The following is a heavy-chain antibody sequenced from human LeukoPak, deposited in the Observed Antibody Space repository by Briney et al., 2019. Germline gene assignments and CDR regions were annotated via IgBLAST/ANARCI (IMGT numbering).Heavy chain of an antibody. CDR3: ARHGSRDSSGYYYGGSDAFDI. D-gene: IGHD3-22*01. V-gene: IGHV4-59*08. CDR2: IYYSGST. Sequence: SETLSLTCTVSGGSISSYYWSWIRQPPGKGLEWMGYIYYSGSTNYNPSLKSRVTISVDTSKNQFSLKLSSVTAADTAVYYCARHGSRDSSGYYYGGSDAFDIWGQGTMVTVSS. CDR1: GGSISSYY. J-gene: IGHJ3*02.